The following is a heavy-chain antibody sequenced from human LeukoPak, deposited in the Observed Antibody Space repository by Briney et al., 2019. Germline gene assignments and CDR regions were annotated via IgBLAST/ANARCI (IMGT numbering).Heavy chain of an antibody. V-gene: IGHV1-18*01. J-gene: IGHJ5*02. CDR2: ISAYNGNT. D-gene: IGHD6-13*01. CDR3: ARAQVRSSWYFTPPKNWFDP. Sequence: ASVKVSCKASGYTFTSYGISWVRQAPGQGLEWMGRISAYNGNTNYAQKLQGRVTMTTDTSTSTAYMELRSLRSDDTAVYYCARAQVRSSWYFTPPKNWFDPWGQGTLVTVSS. CDR1: GYTFTSYG.